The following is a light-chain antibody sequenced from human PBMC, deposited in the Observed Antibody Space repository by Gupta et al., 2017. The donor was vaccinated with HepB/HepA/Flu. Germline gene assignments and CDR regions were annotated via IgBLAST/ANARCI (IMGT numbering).Light chain of an antibody. CDR2: GNS. CDR1: TTNIGTGYD. Sequence: QSVLTQPPSVSGAPGQRVTISCTGSTTNIGTGYDVHWYQHLPGTAPKLRIHGNSNRPSGVPDRFSGSKSGTSASLAITGLQAEDEADYYCQSYDSSLGVVFGGGTKLTVL. J-gene: IGLJ3*02. V-gene: IGLV1-40*01. CDR3: QSYDSSLGVV.